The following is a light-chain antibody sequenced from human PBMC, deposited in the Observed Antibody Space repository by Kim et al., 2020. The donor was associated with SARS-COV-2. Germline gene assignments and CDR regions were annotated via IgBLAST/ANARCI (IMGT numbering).Light chain of an antibody. J-gene: IGLJ3*02. CDR2: DND. CDR3: GTYDSSLNTGA. CDR1: SSNVENNY. Sequence: GHKVTISCSGSSSNVENNYVSWYQQPPGTAPKPLIYDNDKRPSGIPDRFSGSKSGTSATLGITGLQTGDEADYYCGTYDSSLNTGAFGGGTRLTVL. V-gene: IGLV1-51*01.